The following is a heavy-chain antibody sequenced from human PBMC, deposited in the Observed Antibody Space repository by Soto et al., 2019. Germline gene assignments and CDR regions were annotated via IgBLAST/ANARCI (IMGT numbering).Heavy chain of an antibody. CDR1: GGSISSYY. J-gene: IGHJ4*02. D-gene: IGHD3-10*01. Sequence: QVQLQDSGPGLVKPSETLSLTCTVSGGSISSYYWSWIRQPPGKGLEWIGYIYYTGSTNYNPSLKSRVTMSVDTSKNQLSLRLSSVTAADTAMYYCAKGGSGKHPFWGQGTMVTVSS. CDR3: AKGGSGKHPF. V-gene: IGHV4-59*01. CDR2: IYYTGST.